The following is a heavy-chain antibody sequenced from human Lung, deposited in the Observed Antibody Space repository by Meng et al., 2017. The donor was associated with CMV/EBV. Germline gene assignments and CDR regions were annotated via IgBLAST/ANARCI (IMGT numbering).Heavy chain of an antibody. CDR3: ARIGGGNRGDFDY. V-gene: IGHV1-8*03. J-gene: IGHJ4*02. D-gene: IGHD2-15*01. Sequence: ASXXVSXKASGYTFTSYDISWVRQATGQGLEWMGWMNPNSGNTGYAQKFQGRVTITRNTSISTAYMELSSLRSEDTAVYYCARIGGGNRGDFDYWGQGTXVTVSS. CDR1: GYTFTSYD. CDR2: MNPNSGNT.